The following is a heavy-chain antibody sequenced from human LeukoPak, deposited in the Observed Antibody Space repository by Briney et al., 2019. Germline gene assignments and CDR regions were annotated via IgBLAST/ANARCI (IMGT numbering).Heavy chain of an antibody. V-gene: IGHV3-66*01. CDR1: GFTVSTNY. CDR2: IYSGGTT. D-gene: IGHD3-16*01. Sequence: GGSLRLSCAASGFTVSTNYMTWVRQAPGKGLEWVSVIYSGGTTYYADSVKGRFSISRDNAKNLVYLQMSSLRAEDTAVYSCARFGYVAGLDLWGQGTLVTVSS. J-gene: IGHJ4*02. CDR3: ARFGYVAGLDL.